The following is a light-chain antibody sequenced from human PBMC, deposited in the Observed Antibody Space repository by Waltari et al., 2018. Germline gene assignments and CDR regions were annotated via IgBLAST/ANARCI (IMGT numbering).Light chain of an antibody. CDR1: QRVRSS. CDR2: DAS. CDR3: QQRSNWQLT. Sequence: EIVLTQSPATLSLSPGERATLSCRASQRVRSSLAWYQQKPGQAPRLLIYDASNRATGIPARFSGSGSGTDFTLTISSLEPEDFAVYYCQQRSNWQLTFGGGTKVEIK. J-gene: IGKJ4*01. V-gene: IGKV3-11*01.